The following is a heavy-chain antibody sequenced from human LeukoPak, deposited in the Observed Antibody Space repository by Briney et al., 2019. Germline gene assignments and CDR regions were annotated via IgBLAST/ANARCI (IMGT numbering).Heavy chain of an antibody. CDR2: ISGSDGNT. CDR1: GFTFSSYV. D-gene: IGHD1-20*01. Sequence: GGSLRLSCAASGFTFSSYVMSWVRQAPGKGLEWVSGISGSDGNTYYADSVKGRFTISRDNSKNTLYLQMNSLRAEDTAVYYCAKDSANWRGDFDNWGQGTLVTVSS. V-gene: IGHV3-23*01. CDR3: AKDSANWRGDFDN. J-gene: IGHJ4*02.